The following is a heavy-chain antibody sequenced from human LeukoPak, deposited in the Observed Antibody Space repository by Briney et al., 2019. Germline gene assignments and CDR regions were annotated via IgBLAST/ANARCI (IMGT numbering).Heavy chain of an antibody. V-gene: IGHV4-59*01. CDR2: VYYSGST. Sequence: SETLSLTCTVSGGSISSYYWSWIRQPPGKGLEWIGYVYYSGSTNYNPSLKSRVTISVDTSKNQFSLKLSSVTAADTAVYYCARDVWGGYFDYWGQGTLVTVSS. CDR1: GGSISSYY. CDR3: ARDVWGGYFDY. J-gene: IGHJ4*02. D-gene: IGHD3-16*01.